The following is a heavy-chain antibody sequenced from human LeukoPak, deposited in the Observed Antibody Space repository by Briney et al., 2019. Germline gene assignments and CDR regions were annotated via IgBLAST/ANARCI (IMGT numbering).Heavy chain of an antibody. CDR1: GGSFSSYY. J-gene: IGHJ4*01. V-gene: IGHV4-34*01. D-gene: IGHD3-3*01. CDR2: INHSGRT. CDR3: ARGPGFWSGYSFDY. Sequence: PSETLSLTCAAYGGSFSSYYWCWIRQPPREGLEWRGEINHSGRTNYYQSLMSRVTISVDTSTNKFSLKLISVTAADTAVYYCARGPGFWSGYSFDYWGQGTLVTVSS.